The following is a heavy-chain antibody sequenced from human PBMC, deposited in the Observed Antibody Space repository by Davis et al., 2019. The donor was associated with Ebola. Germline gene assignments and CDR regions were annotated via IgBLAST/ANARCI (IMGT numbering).Heavy chain of an antibody. J-gene: IGHJ6*02. Sequence: ASVKVSCKASGYPFTSYDINWVRQATGQGLEWMGWMNTKSGNTGYAQKFQGRVTMTRNISKRTAYMELNSLGSEDTAVYYCALAGGSGSPDQYHYYGMDVWGQGTTVTV. V-gene: IGHV1-8*01. CDR2: MNTKSGNT. D-gene: IGHD3-10*01. CDR3: ALAGGSGSPDQYHYYGMDV. CDR1: GYPFTSYD.